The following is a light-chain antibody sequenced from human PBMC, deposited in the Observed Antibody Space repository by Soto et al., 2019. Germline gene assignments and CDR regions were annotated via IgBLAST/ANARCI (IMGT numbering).Light chain of an antibody. CDR3: GSYTGSNTRV. J-gene: IGLJ1*01. CDR1: SSDVGGYNY. V-gene: IGLV2-14*03. Sequence: QSALTQPASVSGSPGQSITISCTGTSSDVGGYNYVSWYQQHPGKAPKLLIYEVTYRPSGVSNRFSGSKSGNTASLTISGLQAEDGADYFGGSYTGSNTRVFGTGPKLTAL. CDR2: EVT.